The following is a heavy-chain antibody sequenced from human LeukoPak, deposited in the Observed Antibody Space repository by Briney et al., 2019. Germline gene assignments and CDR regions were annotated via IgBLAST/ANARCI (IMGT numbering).Heavy chain of an antibody. D-gene: IGHD6-19*01. CDR3: AKGSYSSGWYETHFDY. J-gene: IGHJ4*02. CDR1: GFTFDDYA. CDR2: ISWNSGSL. Sequence: GGSLRLSCVASGFTFDDYAMHWVRHAPGKGLEWVSGISWNSGSLGYADSVKGRFTISRDNAKNSLYLQMNSLRAEDTALYYCAKGSYSSGWYETHFDYWGQGTLVTVSS. V-gene: IGHV3-9*01.